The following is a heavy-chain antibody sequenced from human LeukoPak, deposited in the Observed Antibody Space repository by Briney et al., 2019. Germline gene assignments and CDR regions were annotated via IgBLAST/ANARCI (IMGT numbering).Heavy chain of an antibody. CDR1: GFTFSTFG. Sequence: GGSLRLSCAASGFTFSTFGMHWVRQAPGKGLEWVAAISYDGTDKYYADSVKGRFTFSRDNSKNTLYLQMNSLRAEDTAVYYCAKGGGDVTGSHSSLDYWGQGTLVTVSS. V-gene: IGHV3-30*18. D-gene: IGHD1-20*01. CDR3: AKGGGDVTGSHSSLDY. J-gene: IGHJ4*02. CDR2: ISYDGTDK.